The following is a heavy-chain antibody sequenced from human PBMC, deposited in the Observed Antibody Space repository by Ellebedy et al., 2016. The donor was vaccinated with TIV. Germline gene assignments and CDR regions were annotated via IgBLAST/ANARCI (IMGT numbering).Heavy chain of an antibody. V-gene: IGHV3-7*01. CDR3: TRNLGHYLLSD. J-gene: IGHJ4*02. D-gene: IGHD2-15*01. CDR2: INGDGRAI. CDR1: GLTFSGDW. Sequence: GESLKISXAASGLTFSGDWMTWMRQAPGKGLEWVANINGDGRAIQYADSVEGRFTISRDNAKKSLFLQMNSLRVEDTAVYYCTRNLGHYLLSDWGQGSLVTVSS.